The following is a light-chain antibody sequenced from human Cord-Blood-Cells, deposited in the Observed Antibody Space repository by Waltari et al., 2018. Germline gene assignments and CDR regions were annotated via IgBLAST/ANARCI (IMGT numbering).Light chain of an antibody. CDR3: QQHYSTPLT. CDR1: QSISSY. J-gene: IGKJ4*01. V-gene: IGKV1-39*01. CDR2: AAS. Sequence: DIQMTQSPSSLSASVGDRVTITCRESQSISSYLNWYQKKPGKAPKLLIYAASSWQSGGPAMVSCSGSGTDFTLTISSLQPEDFATDYYQQHYSTPLTFGEGTKVEIK.